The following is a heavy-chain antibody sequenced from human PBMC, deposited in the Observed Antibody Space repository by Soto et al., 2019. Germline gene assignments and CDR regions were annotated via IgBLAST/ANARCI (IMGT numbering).Heavy chain of an antibody. Sequence: QVQLVQSGAEVKKPGSSVKVSCKASGGTFSSYAISWVRQAPGQGLEWMGGIIPIFGTANYAQKFQGRVTITADESTSTAYMELSSLRSEDTAVYYCASDYVWGSYRFDAFDIWGQGTMVTVSP. CDR1: GGTFSSYA. CDR3: ASDYVWGSYRFDAFDI. V-gene: IGHV1-69*01. J-gene: IGHJ3*02. D-gene: IGHD3-16*02. CDR2: IIPIFGTA.